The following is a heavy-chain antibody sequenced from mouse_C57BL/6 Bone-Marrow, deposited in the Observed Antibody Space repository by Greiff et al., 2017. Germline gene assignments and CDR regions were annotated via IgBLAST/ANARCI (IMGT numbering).Heavy chain of an antibody. V-gene: IGHV1-69*01. CDR2: IDPSDSYT. CDR1: GYTFTSYW. Sequence: QVQLQQPGAELVMPGASVKLSCKASGYTFTSYWMHWVKQRPGQGLEWIGEIDPSDSYTNYNQKFKGKSTLTVDQSSSTAYMQLSSLTSEDSAVYYCARGPYLPAMDYWGQGTSVTVSS. CDR3: ARGPYLPAMDY. J-gene: IGHJ4*01.